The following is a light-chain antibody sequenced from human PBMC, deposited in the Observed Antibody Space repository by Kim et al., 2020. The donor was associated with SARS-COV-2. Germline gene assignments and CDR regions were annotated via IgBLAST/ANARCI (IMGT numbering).Light chain of an antibody. Sequence: LSPGERATLSCRASQSVSSSYLAWYQQKPGQAPRLLIYGASSRATGIPDRFSGSGSGTDFTLTISRLEPEDFAVYYCQQYGSTPYTFGQGTKLEI. CDR1: QSVSSSY. CDR3: QQYGSTPYT. J-gene: IGKJ2*01. CDR2: GAS. V-gene: IGKV3-20*01.